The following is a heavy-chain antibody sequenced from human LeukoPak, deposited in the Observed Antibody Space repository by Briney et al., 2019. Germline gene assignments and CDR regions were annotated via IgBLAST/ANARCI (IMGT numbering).Heavy chain of an antibody. Sequence: GGSLRLSCAASGFTFSNYSMNWVRQAPGKGLEWVSSISSNSKYIYYADSVKGRFTISRDNSKNTLYLQMNSLRAEDTAVYYCAKDTVKVSTIRRVPHYMDVWGKGTTVTISS. J-gene: IGHJ6*03. V-gene: IGHV3-21*01. CDR2: ISSNSKYI. CDR1: GFTFSNYS. CDR3: AKDTVKVSTIRRVPHYMDV. D-gene: IGHD5/OR15-5a*01.